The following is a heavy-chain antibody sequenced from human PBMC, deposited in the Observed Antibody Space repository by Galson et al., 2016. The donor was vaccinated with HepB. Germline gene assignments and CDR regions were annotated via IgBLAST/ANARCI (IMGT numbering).Heavy chain of an antibody. D-gene: IGHD3-9*01. V-gene: IGHV3-30*06. Sequence: SLRLSCAASGFTLSTYGMHWVRQGPGKGLDSVAVIAYDGISKYYGDTVRGRFTISRDNSKNTLYVQMNSLRAEDTAVYYCARVRRGESYDILTGYHRGAFDVWGQGTMVIVSS. CDR3: ARVRRGESYDILTGYHRGAFDV. J-gene: IGHJ3*01. CDR1: GFTLSTYG. CDR2: IAYDGISK.